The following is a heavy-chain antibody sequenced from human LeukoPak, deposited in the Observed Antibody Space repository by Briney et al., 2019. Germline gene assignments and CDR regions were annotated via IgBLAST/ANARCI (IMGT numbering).Heavy chain of an antibody. D-gene: IGHD3-16*01. V-gene: IGHV4-4*07. CDR2: IYTSGST. Sequence: SETLSLTCTVSGGSISSYYWSWIRQPAGKGLGWIGRIYTSGSTNYNPSLKRRVTMSVDTSKNQFSLKLSSVTAADTAVYYCARLRGGGSRDAFDIWGQGTMVTVSS. J-gene: IGHJ3*02. CDR3: ARLRGGGSRDAFDI. CDR1: GGSISSYY.